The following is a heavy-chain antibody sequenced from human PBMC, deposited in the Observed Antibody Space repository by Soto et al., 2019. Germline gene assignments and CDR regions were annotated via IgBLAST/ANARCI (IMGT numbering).Heavy chain of an antibody. Sequence: GGSLRLSCAASGCTFSSYAMSWVRQAPGKGLEWVSAISGSGGSTYYADSVKGRFTISRDNSKNTLYLQMNSLRAEDTAVYYCAKIPSITMVRGPFDYWGQGTLVTVSS. CDR1: GCTFSSYA. CDR3: AKIPSITMVRGPFDY. D-gene: IGHD3-10*01. CDR2: ISGSGGST. V-gene: IGHV3-23*01. J-gene: IGHJ4*02.